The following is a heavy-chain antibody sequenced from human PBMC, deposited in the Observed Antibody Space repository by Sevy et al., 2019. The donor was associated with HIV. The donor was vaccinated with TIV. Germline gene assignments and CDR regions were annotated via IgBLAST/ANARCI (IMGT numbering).Heavy chain of an antibody. CDR2: IYYSGST. CDR3: VTDVGSGEFGYYFDY. J-gene: IGHJ4*02. CDR1: AASISSYF. V-gene: IGHV4-59*13. D-gene: IGHD3-16*01. Sequence: SETLSLTCTVSAASISSYFWSWIRQPPGKGLEWIGYIYYSGSTNYNPSLQSRVTISVDTSKNQFSLKLSSVTAADRAVYYCVTDVGSGEFGYYFDYWGQGTLVTVSS.